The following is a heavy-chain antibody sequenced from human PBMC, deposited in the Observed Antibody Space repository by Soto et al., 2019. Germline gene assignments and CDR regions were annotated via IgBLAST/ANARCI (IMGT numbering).Heavy chain of an antibody. Sequence: QVQLQESGPGLVKPSGTLSLTCAVSGGSISSSNWWSWVRQPPGKGLEGIGEIYHSGSTNYNPSLKGRVTIAVDRSTNQFSLKLSSVTAADTGVDSCARVSGSYYYGMDVWGQGTTVTVSS. CDR2: IYHSGST. J-gene: IGHJ6*02. CDR3: ARVSGSYYYGMDV. CDR1: GGSISSSNW. V-gene: IGHV4-4*02.